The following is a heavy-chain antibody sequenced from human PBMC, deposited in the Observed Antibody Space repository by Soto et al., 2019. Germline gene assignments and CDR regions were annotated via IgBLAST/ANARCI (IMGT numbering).Heavy chain of an antibody. CDR3: ARVTTTLVDRFDY. CDR1: GLPVAGSY. D-gene: IGHD4-4*01. J-gene: IGHJ4*02. Sequence: GGSLRLSCVASGLPVAGSYMAWVRQAPGKGLEWVSVIYSGGGTDYAASVKGRFTISSDNSKNMLYLQMNSLRAEDTAMYYCARVTTTLVDRFDYWGQGTPVTVSS. CDR2: IYSGGGT. V-gene: IGHV3-53*01.